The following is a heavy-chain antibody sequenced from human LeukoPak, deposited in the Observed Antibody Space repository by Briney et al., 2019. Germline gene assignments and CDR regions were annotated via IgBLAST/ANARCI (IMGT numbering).Heavy chain of an antibody. V-gene: IGHV3-66*01. CDR2: IYTGGTT. CDR1: GFTVSSDY. J-gene: IGHJ3*02. D-gene: IGHD1-1*01. Sequence: PGGSLRLSCAASGFTVSSDYMIWVRQAPGKGLEWVSVIYTGGTTYYADSVKGRFTISRDNSKSPLYLQMNSLRAEDTAVYYCARRAGPGTIDAFDIWGQGTMVTVSS. CDR3: ARRAGPGTIDAFDI.